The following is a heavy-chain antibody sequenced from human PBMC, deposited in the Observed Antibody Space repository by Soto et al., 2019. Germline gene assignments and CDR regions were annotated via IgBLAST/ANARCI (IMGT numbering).Heavy chain of an antibody. CDR2: IIPIFGTA. CDR3: ARDLGIGWYNY. CDR1: GGTFSSYA. Sequence: SVKVSCKASGGTFSSYAISWVRQAPGQGLEWMGGIIPIFGTANYAQNFQGRVTIAADESTNTAYMELSSLRSEDTAVYYCARDLGIGWYNYWGQETLFTVSS. J-gene: IGHJ4*02. D-gene: IGHD6-19*01. V-gene: IGHV1-69*13.